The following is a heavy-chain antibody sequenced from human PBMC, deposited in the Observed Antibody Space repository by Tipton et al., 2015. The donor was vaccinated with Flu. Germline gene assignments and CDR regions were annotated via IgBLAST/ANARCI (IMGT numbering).Heavy chain of an antibody. D-gene: IGHD3-10*01. J-gene: IGHJ5*02. Sequence: GSLRLSCTVSGFALSSYEMNWVRQAPGKGLEWISYISSGGVTTYYADSVKGRFTISRDNAKNSLYLQMEYLRAEDTAVYYCARDQRLGSGSSPLDLWGQGTLVTVSS. CDR3: ARDQRLGSGSSPLDL. V-gene: IGHV3-48*03. CDR1: GFALSSYE. CDR2: ISSGGVTT.